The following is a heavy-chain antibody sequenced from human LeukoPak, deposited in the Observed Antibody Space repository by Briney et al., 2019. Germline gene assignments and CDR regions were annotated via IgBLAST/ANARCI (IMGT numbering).Heavy chain of an antibody. D-gene: IGHD2-2*01. J-gene: IGHJ4*02. CDR1: GFTFSSYD. V-gene: IGHV3-13*01. CDR3: ARGGGYCSSASCSNTLLDY. Sequence: GGYLRFSCAASGFTFSSYDMHWVRQATGKGLEWVSAIGTAGDTYYPGSVKGRFTIPRENAKNSLYLQMNSLRAGDTAVYYCARGGGYCSSASCSNTLLDYWGQGTLVTVSS. CDR2: IGTAGDT.